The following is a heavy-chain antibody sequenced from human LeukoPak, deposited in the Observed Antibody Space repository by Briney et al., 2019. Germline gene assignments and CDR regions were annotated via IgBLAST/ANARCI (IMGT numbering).Heavy chain of an antibody. D-gene: IGHD6-13*01. CDR1: GFTFDDYA. CDR2: ISWNSDSI. Sequence: PGRSLRLSCAASGFTFDDYAMHWVRQAPGKGLEWVSGISWNSDSIGYADSVKGRFSISRDNAKNSLYLHMNSLRAEDTALYYCTKVHSSSWYGSFDYFDYWGQGTLVTVSS. V-gene: IGHV3-9*01. CDR3: TKVHSSSWYGSFDYFDY. J-gene: IGHJ4*02.